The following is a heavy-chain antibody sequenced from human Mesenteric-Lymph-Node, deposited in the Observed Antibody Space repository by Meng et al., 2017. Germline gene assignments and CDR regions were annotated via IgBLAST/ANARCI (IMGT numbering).Heavy chain of an antibody. CDR1: GFTFSSHW. Sequence: GGSLRLSCAASGFTFSSHWMSWVRQAPGKGLEWVANIKQDGSEKYYVDSVKGRFTISRDNAKNSLYLQMNSLRAEDTAVYYCARGGLDAFDIWGQGTMVTVSS. CDR3: ARGGLDAFDI. J-gene: IGHJ3*02. CDR2: IKQDGSEK. V-gene: IGHV3-7*01. D-gene: IGHD3-16*01.